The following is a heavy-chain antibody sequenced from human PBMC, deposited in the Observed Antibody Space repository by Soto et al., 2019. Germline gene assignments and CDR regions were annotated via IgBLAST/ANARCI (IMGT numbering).Heavy chain of an antibody. CDR1: GFTFDDYA. Sequence: PGGSLRLSCAASGFTFDDYAMHWVRQAPGKGLEWVSGISWNSGSIGYADSVKGRFTISRDNAKNSLYLQMNSLRAEDTALYYCAKDIGNYDLYGLDVWGQGTTVTVSS. CDR3: AKDIGNYDLYGLDV. V-gene: IGHV3-9*01. CDR2: ISWNSGSI. J-gene: IGHJ6*02. D-gene: IGHD4-4*01.